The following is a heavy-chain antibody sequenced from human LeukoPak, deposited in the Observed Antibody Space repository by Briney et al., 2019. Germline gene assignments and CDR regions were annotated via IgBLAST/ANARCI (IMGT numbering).Heavy chain of an antibody. CDR1: GDSISSYY. CDR2: IYFSGST. D-gene: IGHD6-13*01. CDR3: ARVKGRRSSSLDY. V-gene: IGHV4-59*12. J-gene: IGHJ4*02. Sequence: IPSETLSLTCTVSGDSISSYYWSWIRQPPGKGLEWIGYIYFSGSTKYNPSLKSRVTISVDTSKNQFSLQLISVTAADTAVYYCARVKGRRSSSLDYWGQGTLVTVSS.